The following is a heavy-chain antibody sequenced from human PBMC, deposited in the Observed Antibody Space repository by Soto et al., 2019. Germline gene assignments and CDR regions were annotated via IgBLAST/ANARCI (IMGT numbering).Heavy chain of an antibody. J-gene: IGHJ1*01. V-gene: IGHV3-7*01. D-gene: IGHD2-8*01. Sequence: EVRLVESGGGLVQPGGSLRLSCVASGFTFSSDWMSWVRQAPGKGLEWVANIKGDGSEKRYVDSVKGRLTISRDNAKNSECRQMNGQRVEDTALYYWGKDEAGNGGGLWGQGTMVTVSS. CDR1: GFTFSSDW. CDR3: GKDEAGNGGGL. CDR2: IKGDGSEK.